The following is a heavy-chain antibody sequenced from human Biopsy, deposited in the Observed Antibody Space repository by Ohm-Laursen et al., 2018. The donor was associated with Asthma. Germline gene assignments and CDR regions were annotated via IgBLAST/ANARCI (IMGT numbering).Heavy chain of an antibody. CDR3: ARDRAMISET. D-gene: IGHD3-22*01. V-gene: IGHV4-30-4*01. Sequence: SETLSLTCRVSGGYTGSSDHHWAWIRQAPRKGLEWIGFVFWSGSTHYSRSLERRVSISIDTATNEFSMKLWSVTPADTAVYYCARDRAMISETWGQGTLVTVSS. CDR2: VFWSGST. CDR1: GGYTGSSDHH. J-gene: IGHJ5*02.